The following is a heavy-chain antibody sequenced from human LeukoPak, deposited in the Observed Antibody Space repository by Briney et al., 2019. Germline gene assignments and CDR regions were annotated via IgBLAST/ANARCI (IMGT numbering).Heavy chain of an antibody. J-gene: IGHJ3*02. V-gene: IGHV4-59*01. D-gene: IGHD5-24*01. CDR1: GGSISSYY. CDR2: IYYSGST. Sequence: SETLSLTCTVSGGSISSYYWSWIRQPPGKGLEWIGYIYYSGSTNYNPSLKSRVTISIDKSKKQFSLKLISVTAADTAIYYCARVGGMTTINNAAFDIWGQGTMVTVSS. CDR3: ARVGGMTTINNAAFDI.